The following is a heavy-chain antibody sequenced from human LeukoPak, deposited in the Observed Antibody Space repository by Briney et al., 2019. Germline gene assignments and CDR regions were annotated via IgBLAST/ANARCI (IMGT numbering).Heavy chain of an antibody. Sequence: GESLKISCKGSGYSFTSYWIAWVRQMPGKGLEWMGIIYPDDSDTRYSPSFQGQVTISADKSISTAYLQWSSLKASDTAMYYCARRYSTDSIDSWGQGTLVTVSS. V-gene: IGHV5-51*01. D-gene: IGHD6-13*01. J-gene: IGHJ4*02. CDR3: ARRYSTDSIDS. CDR2: IYPDDSDT. CDR1: GYSFTSYW.